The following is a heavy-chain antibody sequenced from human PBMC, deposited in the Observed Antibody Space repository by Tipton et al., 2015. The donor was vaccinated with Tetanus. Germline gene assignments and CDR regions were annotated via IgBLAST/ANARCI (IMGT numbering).Heavy chain of an antibody. CDR2: IYSGGST. V-gene: IGHV3-66*01. D-gene: IGHD3-3*01. Sequence: SLRLSCAVSGLTVSINSMSWVRQAPGKGLEWVSVIYSGGSTYYGDSVKGRFTISRDNSKNTLYLQMNSLRAEDTAVFYCARGRGELYDGYFDLWGQGTLVSVSS. J-gene: IGHJ4*02. CDR1: GLTVSINS. CDR3: ARGRGELYDGYFDL.